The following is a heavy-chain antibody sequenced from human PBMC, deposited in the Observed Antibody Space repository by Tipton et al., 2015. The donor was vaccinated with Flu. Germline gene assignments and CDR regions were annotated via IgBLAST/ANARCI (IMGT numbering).Heavy chain of an antibody. Sequence: SGFRFSKYGMHWVRQAPGKGLEWVAAIWYDGSRKYYADSVKGRFTISRDNSKNMLYLQMSSLRVEDAAVYYCATPTGDFDLWGRGTLVTVSS. J-gene: IGHJ2*01. CDR3: ATPTGDFDL. CDR1: GFRFSKYG. CDR2: IWYDGSRK. V-gene: IGHV3-33*01. D-gene: IGHD7-27*01.